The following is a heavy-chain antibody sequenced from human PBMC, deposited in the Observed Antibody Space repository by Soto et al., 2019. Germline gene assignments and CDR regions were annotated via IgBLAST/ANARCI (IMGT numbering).Heavy chain of an antibody. J-gene: IGHJ4*02. V-gene: IGHV3-9*01. CDR2: ISWNSLSI. Sequence: EVQLVESGGGLVQPGRSLRLSCAASGFTFDDYAMHWVRQAPGKGLEWVSGISWNSLSIGYADSVKGRFTISRDNVKNALYLQMNSLRAEDTALYYCAKSWRSGYDTGIESWGQGTLVTVSS. CDR3: AKSWRSGYDTGIES. CDR1: GFTFDDYA. D-gene: IGHD3-3*01.